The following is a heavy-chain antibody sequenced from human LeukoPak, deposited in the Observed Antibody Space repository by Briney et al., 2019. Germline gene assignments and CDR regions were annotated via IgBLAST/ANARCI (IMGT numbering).Heavy chain of an antibody. J-gene: IGHJ3*02. V-gene: IGHV4-59*11. CDR3: AIESNDAFDI. Sequence: SETLSLTCTVSGDSISSHYWSWIRQPPGKGLEWIGYIYYSGSTNYNPSLKSRVTISVDTSKNQFSLKLSSVTAADTAVYYCAIESNDAFDIWGQGTMVTVSS. CDR2: IYYSGST. CDR1: GDSISSHY.